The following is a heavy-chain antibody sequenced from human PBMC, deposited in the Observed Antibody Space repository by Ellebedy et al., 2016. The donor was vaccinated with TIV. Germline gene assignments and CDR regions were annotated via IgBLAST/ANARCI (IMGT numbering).Heavy chain of an antibody. CDR1: GYTFTGYY. V-gene: IGHV1-2*02. D-gene: IGHD3-22*01. CDR2: INPNSGDT. CDR3: VRDLTNYGSSSY. Sequence: AASVKVSCKASGYTFTGYYMHWVRQAPGQGLAWLGWINPNSGDTKYAQKFQGRVTVTRDTSISTAYMELSRLISDDTAVYYCVRDLTNYGSSSYWGQGTLVTVSS. J-gene: IGHJ4*02.